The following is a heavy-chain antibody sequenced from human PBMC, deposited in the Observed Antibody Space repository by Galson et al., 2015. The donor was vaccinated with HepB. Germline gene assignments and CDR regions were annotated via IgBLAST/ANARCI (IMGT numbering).Heavy chain of an antibody. CDR3: ARATSGGYCSRTDCYYFDN. CDR2: IYSGGYR. Sequence: SLRLSCAASGFSVSTNYMTWVRQAPGKGPEWVAIIYSGGYRSYADSVKGRFTISRDNSKNTVFLQMNSLRAEDTAVYYCARATSGGYCSRTDCYYFDNWGQGTLVTVSS. CDR1: GFSVSTNY. D-gene: IGHD2-2*01. J-gene: IGHJ4*02. V-gene: IGHV3-53*01.